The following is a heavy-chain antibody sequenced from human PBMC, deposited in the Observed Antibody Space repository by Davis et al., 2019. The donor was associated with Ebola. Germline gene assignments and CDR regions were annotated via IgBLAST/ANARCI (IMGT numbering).Heavy chain of an antibody. CDR3: ARDGIAARHDY. CDR2: ISYDGSNK. V-gene: IGHV3-30*14. Sequence: GESLKISCAASGFTFSTYAMHWVRQAPGKGLEWVAVISYDGSNKYYADSVKGRFTISRDNSKNTLYLQMNSLRAEDTAVYYCARDGIAARHDYWGQGTLVTVSS. J-gene: IGHJ4*02. D-gene: IGHD6-6*01. CDR1: GFTFSTYA.